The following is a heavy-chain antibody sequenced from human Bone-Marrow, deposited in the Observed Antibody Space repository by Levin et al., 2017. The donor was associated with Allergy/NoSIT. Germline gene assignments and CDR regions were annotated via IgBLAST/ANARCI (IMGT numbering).Heavy chain of an antibody. CDR2: ISYNGNYK. V-gene: IGHV3-30*18. D-gene: IGHD6-13*01. J-gene: IGHJ4*02. CDR3: AKGPRIAAAVDY. CDR1: GFTFSNSG. Sequence: QAGGSLRLSCAASGFTFSNSGIHWVRQAPGKGLEWVAVISYNGNYKYYADSVEGRFSISRDNSNNTVYLQMNSLRPEDTAVYYCAKGPRIAAAVDYWGQGTLVTVSS.